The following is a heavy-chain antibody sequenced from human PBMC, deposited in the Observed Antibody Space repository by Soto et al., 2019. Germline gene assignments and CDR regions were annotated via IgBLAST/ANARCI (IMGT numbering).Heavy chain of an antibody. Sequence: QVQLVQSGAEVKKPGASVRVTCKPSGYTFTSYGISWVRQTPGQGLEWMGRISAYNGNTNYAQKLHGRVSMTTDTSTSTAYVELRSLRYDDAAVYYCARDGDPPSYYFDFRGQGTLVAVSS. V-gene: IGHV1-18*01. CDR3: ARDGDPPSYYFDF. CDR2: ISAYNGNT. D-gene: IGHD2-21*02. J-gene: IGHJ4*02. CDR1: GYTFTSYG.